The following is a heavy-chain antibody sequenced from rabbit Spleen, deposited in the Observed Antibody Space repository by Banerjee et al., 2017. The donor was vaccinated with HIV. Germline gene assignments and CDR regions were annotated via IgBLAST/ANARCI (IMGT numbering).Heavy chain of an antibody. Sequence: QSLEESGGDLVKPGASLTLTCTASGFSFSDRDVMCWVRQAPGKGLQWIACINAVTGKAVYASWAKGRFTFSKTSSTTVTLQMTSLTVADTATYFCARDLGGVIGWNFGWWGPGTLVTVS. CDR3: ARDLGGVIGWNFGW. D-gene: IGHD1-1*01. CDR1: GFSFSDRDV. V-gene: IGHV1S40*01. J-gene: IGHJ4*01. CDR2: INAVTGKA.